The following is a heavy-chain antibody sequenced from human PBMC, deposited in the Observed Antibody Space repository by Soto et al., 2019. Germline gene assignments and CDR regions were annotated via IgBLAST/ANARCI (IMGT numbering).Heavy chain of an antibody. CDR1: GYTFTSYG. CDR2: ISAYNGNT. Sequence: ASVKVSCKASGYTFTSYGITWVRQAPGQGLERMGWISAYNGNTNYAQKLQGRVTMTTDTSTSTAYMELRSLRSDDTAVYYSTGEGNGVYGVIVDYGAQGTLVTVSS. D-gene: IGHD4-17*01. V-gene: IGHV1-18*01. CDR3: TGEGNGVYGVIVDY. J-gene: IGHJ4*02.